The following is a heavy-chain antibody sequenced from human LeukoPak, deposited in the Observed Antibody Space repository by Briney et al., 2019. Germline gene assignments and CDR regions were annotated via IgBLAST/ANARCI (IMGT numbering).Heavy chain of an antibody. CDR2: IKQDGSEK. Sequence: GGSLRLSCAASGFTFSGSTMHWVRQAPGKGLEWVGNIKQDGSEKRYADSVRGRFSISRDNAQTSLYLQMNSLRAEDTAVYYCARASDPWLQLTWGQGTLVTVSS. J-gene: IGHJ5*02. CDR1: GFTFSGST. CDR3: ARASDPWLQLT. D-gene: IGHD5-24*01. V-gene: IGHV3-7*05.